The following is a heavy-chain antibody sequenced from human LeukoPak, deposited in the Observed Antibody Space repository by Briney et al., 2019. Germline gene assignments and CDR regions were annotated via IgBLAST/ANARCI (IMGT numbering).Heavy chain of an antibody. CDR2: INWNGGST. CDR1: GGSVSNYY. J-gene: IGHJ6*03. CDR3: ARDRTVTTWSVYYYYYYYMDV. D-gene: IGHD4-17*01. V-gene: IGHV3-20*04. Sequence: ETLSLTCTVSGGSVSNYYWSWVRQAPGKGLEWVSGINWNGGSTGYADSVKGRFTISRDNAKNSLYLQMNSLRAEDTALYYCARDRTVTTWSVYYYYYYYMDVWGKGTTVTVSS.